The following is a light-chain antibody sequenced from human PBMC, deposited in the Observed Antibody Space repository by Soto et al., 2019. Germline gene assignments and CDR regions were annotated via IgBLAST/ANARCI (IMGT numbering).Light chain of an antibody. V-gene: IGKV3-20*01. CDR3: QQYGSLTWT. J-gene: IGKJ1*01. CDR2: GAS. Sequence: EIVLTQSPGTLSLSPGERATLSCRASQSVSSSYLAWYQQKPGQAPRLLIYGASSRATGIPDRFSGSGSGTGFTLTISRLEPEDFAVYYCQQYGSLTWTFGQGTKVEIK. CDR1: QSVSSSY.